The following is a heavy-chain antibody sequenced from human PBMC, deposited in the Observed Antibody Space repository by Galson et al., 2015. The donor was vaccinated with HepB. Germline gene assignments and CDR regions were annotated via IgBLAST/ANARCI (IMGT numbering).Heavy chain of an antibody. CDR1: GFTFSDYY. J-gene: IGHJ4*02. D-gene: IGHD2-8*02. V-gene: IGHV3-11*01. CDR3: VEHCTGASCYLDY. CDR2: ISTTSRTI. Sequence: SLRLSCAASGFTFSDYYMSWVRQAPGKGLEWISYISTTSRTINYADSVKGRFSIFRDNAKTSLYLQMNSLRAEDTAVYYCVEHCTGASCYLDYWGQGTLVTVSS.